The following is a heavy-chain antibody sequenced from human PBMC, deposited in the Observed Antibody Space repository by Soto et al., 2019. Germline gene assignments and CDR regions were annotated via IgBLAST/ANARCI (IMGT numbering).Heavy chain of an antibody. Sequence: PGGSLRLSCAASGFTFSSYNMNWVRQAPGKGLEWVSSISSGSSYIFYADSVKGRFTIPRDNAKNSLYLLMSSLRAEDTAMYYCARSGGSYSDEYHFDYWGQGALVTVSS. J-gene: IGHJ4*02. CDR2: ISSGSSYI. CDR1: GFTFSSYN. D-gene: IGHD1-26*01. CDR3: ARSGGSYSDEYHFDY. V-gene: IGHV3-21*01.